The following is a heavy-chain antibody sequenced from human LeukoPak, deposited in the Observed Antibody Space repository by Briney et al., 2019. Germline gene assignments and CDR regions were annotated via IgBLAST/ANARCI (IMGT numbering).Heavy chain of an antibody. CDR3: AREMHCGGDCYSAFDY. D-gene: IGHD2-21*02. J-gene: IGHJ4*02. V-gene: IGHV3-20*04. CDR1: GFIFTNYA. CDR2: INWNGGST. Sequence: AGGSLRLSCAASGFIFTNYAMSWVRQAPGKGLEWVSGINWNGGSTGYADSVKGRFTISRDNAKNSLYLQMNSLRAEDTALYYCAREMHCGGDCYSAFDYWGQGTLVTVSS.